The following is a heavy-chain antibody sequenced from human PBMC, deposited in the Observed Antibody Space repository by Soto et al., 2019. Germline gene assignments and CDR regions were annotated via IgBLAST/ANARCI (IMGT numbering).Heavy chain of an antibody. CDR1: GFTFSSYW. V-gene: IGHV3-7*01. CDR3: VGGGPGSYSK. D-gene: IGHD3-10*01. Sequence: GGSLRLSCAASGFTFSSYWMTWVRQAPGRGLEWVANIKQDGSEKYYVDSVKGRFTISRDNAKNSLYLQMNSLRAEDAAVYYCVGGGPGSYSKWGQGILVTVSS. CDR2: IKQDGSEK. J-gene: IGHJ4*02.